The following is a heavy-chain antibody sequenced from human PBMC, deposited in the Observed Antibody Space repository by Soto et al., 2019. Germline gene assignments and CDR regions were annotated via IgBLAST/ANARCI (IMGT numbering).Heavy chain of an antibody. CDR2: IYYSGST. CDR1: GGSVSSDNYY. V-gene: IGHV4-30-4*01. Sequence: SETLSLTCTVSGGSVSSDNYYWSWIRQSPGKGLEWIGYIYYSGSTYSNPSLNGRVTISVDTSKNQFSLKLSSVTAADTALYFCARHYYDSSAYHFVGLDYWGQGTLVTVSS. D-gene: IGHD3-22*01. CDR3: ARHYYDSSAYHFVGLDY. J-gene: IGHJ4*02.